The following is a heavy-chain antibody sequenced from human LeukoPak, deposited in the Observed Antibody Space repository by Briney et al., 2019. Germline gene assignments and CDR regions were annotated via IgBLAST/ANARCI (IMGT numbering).Heavy chain of an antibody. CDR1: GFTFSSYW. J-gene: IGHJ6*02. Sequence: GGSLRLSCAASGFTFSSYWMHWLRQEPRKGLVWVSRISTDGSSRSYADSVKGRFTISRDNGKNTLYLQMNSLRAEDTAVYYCASYLTSIPSGMDVWGQGATVTVSS. CDR3: ASYLTSIPSGMDV. D-gene: IGHD2/OR15-2a*01. CDR2: ISTDGSSR. V-gene: IGHV3-74*01.